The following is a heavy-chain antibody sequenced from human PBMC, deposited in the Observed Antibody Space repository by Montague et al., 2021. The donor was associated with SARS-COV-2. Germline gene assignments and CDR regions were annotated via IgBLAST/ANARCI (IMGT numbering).Heavy chain of an antibody. Sequence: SETLSLTCSVSGASITTYYWSWVRQPAGKGLEWIGRLSTSGSTNYNPSLKSRVTMSLDTSKNQVSLKLSSVSAADTAVYYCARDASSANSPANNWFDSWGQGTLVTVSS. CDR2: LSTSGST. D-gene: IGHD4/OR15-4a*01. V-gene: IGHV4-4*07. J-gene: IGHJ5*01. CDR3: ARDASSANSPANNWFDS. CDR1: GASITTYY.